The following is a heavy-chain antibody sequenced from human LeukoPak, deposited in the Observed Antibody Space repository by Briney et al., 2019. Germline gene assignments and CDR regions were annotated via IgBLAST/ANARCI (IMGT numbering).Heavy chain of an antibody. D-gene: IGHD3-22*01. J-gene: IGHJ4*02. V-gene: IGHV1-69*04. CDR3: ARGAYYYDSSGYYSFDY. CDR1: GGTFSSYA. Sequence: SVKVSCKASGGTFSSYAISWVRQAPGQGLEWMGRIIPILGIANYAQKFQGRVTITADKSTSTAYTELSSLRSEDTAVYYCARGAYYYDSSGYYSFDYWGQGTLVTVSS. CDR2: IIPILGIA.